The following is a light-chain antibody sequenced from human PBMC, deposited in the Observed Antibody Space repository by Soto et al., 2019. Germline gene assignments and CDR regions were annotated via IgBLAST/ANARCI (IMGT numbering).Light chain of an antibody. V-gene: IGKV3-15*01. CDR3: QQYGSSPPT. Sequence: EIVMTQSPATLSVSPGERATLSCRASQSVRTNLAWYQQKRGQAPRLLIYGASTRATGIPARFSGSGSGTEFTFTISSLQPEDFALYYCQQYGSSPPTFGQGTKVDIK. J-gene: IGKJ1*01. CDR2: GAS. CDR1: QSVRTN.